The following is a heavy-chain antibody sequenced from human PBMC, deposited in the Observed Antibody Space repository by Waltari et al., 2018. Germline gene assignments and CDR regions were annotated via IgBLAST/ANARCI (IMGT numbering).Heavy chain of an antibody. CDR2: SWLDGSDN. V-gene: IGHV3-30*02. CDR3: AKDAFGNTYLDF. CDR1: GFTFSNFG. D-gene: IGHD2-2*02. J-gene: IGHJ4*02. Sequence: QVNLVESGGGVVQPGGSLRLSCATSGFTFSNFGMYWVRQAPGRGREWGTLSWLDGSDNFYAVSVRGRFTISRDNSARTLYLDMDSLRLDDTAMYYCAKDAFGNTYLDFWGQGTLVTVSS.